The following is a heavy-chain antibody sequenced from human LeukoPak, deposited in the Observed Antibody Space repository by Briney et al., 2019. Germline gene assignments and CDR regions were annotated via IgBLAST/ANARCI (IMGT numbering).Heavy chain of an antibody. J-gene: IGHJ4*02. D-gene: IGHD3-10*01. CDR3: ARGAPSMIRGVGADY. CDR2: IYYSGST. CDR1: GVSINSYY. V-gene: IGHV4-59*01. Sequence: PSETLSLTCTVSGVSINSYYWSWIRQPPGKGLEWIGYIYYSGSTNYNPSLKSRVTISVDTSKNQFSLNLSSVTAADTAVYYCARGAPSMIRGVGADYWGQGTLVTVSS.